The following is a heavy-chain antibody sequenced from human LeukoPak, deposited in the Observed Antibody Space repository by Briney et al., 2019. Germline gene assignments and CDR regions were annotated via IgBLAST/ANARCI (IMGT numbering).Heavy chain of an antibody. D-gene: IGHD6-13*01. CDR3: ARSGYGSRWYFFDH. V-gene: IGHV3-48*02. Sequence: GGSLRLSCAASGFIFSTYSINWVRQAPGKGLEWVSHISSSSSSIYYADSVKGRFTISRDNAKNSLYLQMNSLRDEDTAVYYCARSGYGSRWYFFDHWGQGTLVAVSS. J-gene: IGHJ4*02. CDR2: ISSSSSSI. CDR1: GFIFSTYS.